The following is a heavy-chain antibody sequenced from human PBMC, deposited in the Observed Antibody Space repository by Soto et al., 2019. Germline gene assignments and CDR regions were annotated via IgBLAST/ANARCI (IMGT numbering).Heavy chain of an antibody. CDR1: GGSISSSSYY. D-gene: IGHD2-8*01. Sequence: SETLSLTCTVSGGSISSSSYYWGWIRQPPGKGLEWIGSIYYSGSTYYNPSLKIRVTISVDTSKNQFSLKLSSVTAADTAVYYCASSLGYCTNGVCYSSYNWFDPWGQGTLVTVSS. V-gene: IGHV4-39*01. J-gene: IGHJ5*02. CDR2: IYYSGST. CDR3: ASSLGYCTNGVCYSSYNWFDP.